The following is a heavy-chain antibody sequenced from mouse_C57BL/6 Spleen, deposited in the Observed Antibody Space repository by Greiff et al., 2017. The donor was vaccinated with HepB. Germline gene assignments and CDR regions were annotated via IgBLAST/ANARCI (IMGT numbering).Heavy chain of an antibody. CDR3: ARANYYDYGWGAMDY. Sequence: QVQLQQPGAELVRPGSSVKLSCKASGYTFTSYWMDWVKQRPGQGLEWIGNIYPSDSETHYNQKFKDKATLTVDKSSSTAYMQISSLTSEDSAVYYCARANYYDYGWGAMDYWGQGTSVTVSS. CDR1: GYTFTSYW. V-gene: IGHV1-61*01. D-gene: IGHD2-4*01. J-gene: IGHJ4*01. CDR2: IYPSDSET.